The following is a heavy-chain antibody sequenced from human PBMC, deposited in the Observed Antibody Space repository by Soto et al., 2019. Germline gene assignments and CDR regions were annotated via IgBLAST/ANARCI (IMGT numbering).Heavy chain of an antibody. CDR2: ISSTTNYI. CDR1: GFTFTRYS. Sequence: GSLRLSCAASGFTFTRYSMNWVRQAPGKGLEWVSSISSTTNYIYYADSMKGRFTVSRDNAKNSVYLEMNSLSAEDTAVYYCARESEDLTSNFDYWGQGTLVTVSS. V-gene: IGHV3-21*01. J-gene: IGHJ4*02. CDR3: ARESEDLTSNFDY.